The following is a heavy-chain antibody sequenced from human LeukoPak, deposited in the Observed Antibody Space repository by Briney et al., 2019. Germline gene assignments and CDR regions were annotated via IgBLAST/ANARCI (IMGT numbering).Heavy chain of an antibody. CDR1: GYSCTGYY. CDR3: ARALRRAFFGIVGATIDY. J-gene: IGHJ4*02. Sequence: ASVKVSCKASGYSCTGYYMHWVRHAPGQGLEWMGWINPNSGGTNYAQKFQGRVTMTRDTSISTAYMELSRLRSDDTAVYYCARALRRAFFGIVGATIDYWGQGTLVTVSS. CDR2: INPNSGGT. D-gene: IGHD1-26*01. V-gene: IGHV1-2*02.